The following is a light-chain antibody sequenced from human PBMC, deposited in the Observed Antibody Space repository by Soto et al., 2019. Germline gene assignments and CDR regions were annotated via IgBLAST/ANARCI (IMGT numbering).Light chain of an antibody. CDR3: QQYNSWPLT. Sequence: EIVMTQSPATLSVSPGERVTLSCRASQSLRSNSAWYQQKPGQAPRLLIYGASTRATGIPARFSGSGYGTEFTLTLSSLQSEDFAIYYCQQYNSWPLTFGGGTKVEIK. J-gene: IGKJ4*01. V-gene: IGKV3-15*01. CDR2: GAS. CDR1: QSLRSN.